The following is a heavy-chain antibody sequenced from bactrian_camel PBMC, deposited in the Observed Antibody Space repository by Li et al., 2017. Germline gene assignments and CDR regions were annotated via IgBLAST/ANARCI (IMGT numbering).Heavy chain of an antibody. CDR1: GFAFSSYW. V-gene: IGHV3S1*01. CDR3: AAHSRDYWSDCCRYIDFRY. Sequence: HVQLVESGGGSVQAGGSLRLSCAASGFAFSSYWMYWVRQAPGKGLKWVSTINSGGGTTYYADSVLGRFTISRDNAKNTLYLQMNSLKPEDSAMYYCAAHSRDYWSDCCRYIDFRYWGQGTQVTVS. CDR2: INSGGGTT. J-gene: IGHJ6*01. D-gene: IGHD3*01.